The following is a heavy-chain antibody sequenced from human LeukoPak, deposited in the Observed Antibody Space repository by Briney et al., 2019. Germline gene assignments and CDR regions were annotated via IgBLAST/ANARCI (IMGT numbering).Heavy chain of an antibody. CDR2: IFPGDSDT. V-gene: IGHV5-51*01. CDR3: ARCFSGVFRSSTSCFYFDY. CDR1: GYSFTSYW. J-gene: IGHJ4*02. D-gene: IGHD2-2*01. Sequence: GESLKISCKGSGYSFTSYWMGWVRQMPGKGLEWMGIIFPGDSDTRYSPSFQGQVTISADKSITTAYLQWSSLKASDTAMYYCARCFSGVFRSSTSCFYFDYWGQGTLVTVSS.